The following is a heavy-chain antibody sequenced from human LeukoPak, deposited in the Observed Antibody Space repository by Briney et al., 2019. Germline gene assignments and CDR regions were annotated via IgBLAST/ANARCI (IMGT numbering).Heavy chain of an antibody. Sequence: GGSLKLSCAASGFSFSSYAMSWVRQAPGKGLEWVSSISGSGDNTYYAESVKGRFTISRDNSKNTLFLQMNSLRAEDTAVFYCAKRSGYTSGWFFDFWGQGTLVTVSS. V-gene: IGHV3-23*01. D-gene: IGHD5-12*01. CDR2: ISGSGDNT. CDR1: GFSFSSYA. CDR3: AKRSGYTSGWFFDF. J-gene: IGHJ4*02.